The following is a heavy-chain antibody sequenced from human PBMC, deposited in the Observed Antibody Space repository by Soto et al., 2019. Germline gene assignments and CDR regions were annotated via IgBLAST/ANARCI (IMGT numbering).Heavy chain of an antibody. CDR1: GFTFSSYS. CDR3: ARNSSGWYGLDY. J-gene: IGHJ4*02. CDR2: ISSSSSYI. D-gene: IGHD6-19*01. V-gene: IGHV3-21*01. Sequence: GGSLRLSCAASGFTFSSYSMNWVRQAPGKGLEWVSSISSSSSYIYYADSVKGRFTISRDNAKNSLYLQMNSLRAEDTAVYYCARNSSGWYGLDYWGQGTLVTVSS.